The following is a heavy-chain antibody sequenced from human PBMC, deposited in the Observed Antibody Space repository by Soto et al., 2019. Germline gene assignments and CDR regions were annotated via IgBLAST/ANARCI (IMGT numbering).Heavy chain of an antibody. V-gene: IGHV3-30-3*01. Sequence: GGSLRLSCAASGFTFSSYAMHWVRQAPGKGLEWVAVISYDGSNKYYADSVKGRFTISRDNSKNTLYLQMNSLRAEDTDVYYCARSMSYSSSWYYYYGMDVWGQGTTVTVSS. CDR1: GFTFSSYA. CDR3: ARSMSYSSSWYYYYGMDV. D-gene: IGHD6-13*01. CDR2: ISYDGSNK. J-gene: IGHJ6*02.